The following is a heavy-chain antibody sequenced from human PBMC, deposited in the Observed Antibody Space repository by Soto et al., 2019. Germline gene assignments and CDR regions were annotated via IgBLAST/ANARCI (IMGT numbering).Heavy chain of an antibody. D-gene: IGHD2-2*02. Sequence: PSETLSLTCAVYGGSFSGYYWSWIRQPPGKGLEWIGEINHSGSTNYNPSLKSRVTISVDTSKNQFSLKLSSVTAADTTVYYCARGYCSSTSCYTRYYYYGMDVWGQGTTVTVSS. CDR2: INHSGST. V-gene: IGHV4-34*01. CDR3: ARGYCSSTSCYTRYYYYGMDV. J-gene: IGHJ6*02. CDR1: GGSFSGYY.